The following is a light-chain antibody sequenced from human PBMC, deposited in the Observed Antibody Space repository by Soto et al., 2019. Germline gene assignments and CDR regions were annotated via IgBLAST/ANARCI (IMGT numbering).Light chain of an antibody. Sequence: EIVLTQSPATLSLSPGDSATLSCRASQSVGNYLAWYQHKPGQAPRLLIFDASRRATDIPARFSGSGSGTDFTLTISRLEPEDFAVYYCHQYGSSPWTFGQGTKVDIK. V-gene: IGKV3-20*01. CDR3: HQYGSSPWT. CDR2: DAS. J-gene: IGKJ1*01. CDR1: QSVGNY.